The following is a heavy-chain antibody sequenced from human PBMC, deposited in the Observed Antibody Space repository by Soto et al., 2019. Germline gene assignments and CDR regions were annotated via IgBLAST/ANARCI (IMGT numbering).Heavy chain of an antibody. CDR2: IYPGDSDT. J-gene: IGHJ6*02. Sequence: GESLKISCKGSGYSFTSYWIGWVRQMPGKGLEWMGVIYPGDSDTIYSPSFQGQVTISADKSISTAYLQWSSLKASDTAMYYCTLSYGDSYYYYYGMDVWGQGTTVTVSS. CDR3: TLSYGDSYYYYYGMDV. CDR1: GYSFTSYW. V-gene: IGHV5-51*01. D-gene: IGHD4-17*01.